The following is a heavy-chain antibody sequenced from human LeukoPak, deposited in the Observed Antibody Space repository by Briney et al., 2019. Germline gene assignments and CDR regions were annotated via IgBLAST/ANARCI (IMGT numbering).Heavy chain of an antibody. D-gene: IGHD6-19*01. J-gene: IGHJ4*02. CDR3: TTELSGWYPPPPGY. Sequence: GGSLRLSCAASGFTFSNAWMSWVRQAPGKGREWVGRIKSKTDGGTTDYAAPVKGRFTISRDDSRNTLYLQMNSLKTEDTAVYYCTTELSGWYPPPPGYWGQGTLATVSS. CDR2: IKSKTDGGTT. V-gene: IGHV3-15*01. CDR1: GFTFSNAW.